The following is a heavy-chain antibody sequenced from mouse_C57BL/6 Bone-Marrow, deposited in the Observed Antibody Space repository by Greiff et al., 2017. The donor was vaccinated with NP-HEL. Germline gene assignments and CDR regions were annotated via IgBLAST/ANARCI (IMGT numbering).Heavy chain of an antibody. Sequence: VQLQQSGAELAKPGASVKLSCKASGYTFTSYWMHWVKQRPGQGLEWIGYINPSSGYTKYNQKFKDKATLTADNSSSTAYMQLSSLTYEDSAVYYCARDYYGSSDYWGQGTTLTVAS. D-gene: IGHD1-1*01. J-gene: IGHJ2*01. V-gene: IGHV1-7*01. CDR2: INPSSGYT. CDR1: GYTFTSYW. CDR3: ARDYYGSSDY.